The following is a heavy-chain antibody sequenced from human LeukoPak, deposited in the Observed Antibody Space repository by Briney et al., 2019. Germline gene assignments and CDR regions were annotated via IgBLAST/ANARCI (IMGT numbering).Heavy chain of an antibody. D-gene: IGHD5-18*01. V-gene: IGHV3-21*01. CDR3: AREEYSYGRGVDY. J-gene: IGHJ4*02. CDR2: ISSSSSYI. CDR1: GFTFSSYS. Sequence: GGSLRLSCAASGFTFSSYSMNWVRQAPGKGLEWVSSISSSSSYIYYADSVKGRFTISRDNAKNSLYLQMNSLRAEDTAVYYCAREEYSYGRGVDYWGQGTLVTVSS.